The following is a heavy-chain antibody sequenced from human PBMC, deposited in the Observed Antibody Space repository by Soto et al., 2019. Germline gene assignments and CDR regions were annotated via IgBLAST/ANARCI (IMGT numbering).Heavy chain of an antibody. CDR2: ISVSGFKK. CDR1: GFIFENFG. J-gene: IGHJ5*02. D-gene: IGHD1-26*01. V-gene: IGHV3-23*01. CDR3: AKNQGVELVPLATVDWFDP. Sequence: GGSLRLSCAASGFIFENFGMSWVRQAPGKGLEWISSISVSGFKKYYADSVKGRFTISRDNSKSTVYLELNNLSAEDTAVYHCAKNQGVELVPLATVDWFDPWGQGSVVTVSS.